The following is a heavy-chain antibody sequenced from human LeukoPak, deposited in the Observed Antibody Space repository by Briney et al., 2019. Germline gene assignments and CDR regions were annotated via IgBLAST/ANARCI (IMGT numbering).Heavy chain of an antibody. CDR2: INGDGSST. D-gene: IGHD6-6*01. CDR3: ARVGAALGGSWFDP. J-gene: IGHJ5*02. CDR1: GFTFSSYW. V-gene: IGHV3-74*01. Sequence: PGGSLRLSCAASGFTFSSYWMHWVRQAPGKGLVWVSRINGDGSSTTYADSVQGRFTISRDNAKNMLYLQMNSLRAEDTAVYYCARVGAALGGSWFDPWGQGTLVTVSS.